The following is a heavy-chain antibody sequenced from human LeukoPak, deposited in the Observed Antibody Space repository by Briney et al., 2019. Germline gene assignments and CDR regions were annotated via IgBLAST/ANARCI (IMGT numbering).Heavy chain of an antibody. CDR1: GFTFSRYG. D-gene: IGHD3-16*01. CDR2: IHGNGETT. V-gene: IGHV3-23*01. Sequence: GSVRLSCVGSGFTFSRYGLIWVRQAPGKGLEWVSGIHGNGETTYYGDSVKGRFTISRDNSKSTLYLQMNSLRVEDTAEYFCGRDPNGDYVGAFEFWGQGTKVAVSS. CDR3: GRDPNGDYVGAFEF. J-gene: IGHJ3*01.